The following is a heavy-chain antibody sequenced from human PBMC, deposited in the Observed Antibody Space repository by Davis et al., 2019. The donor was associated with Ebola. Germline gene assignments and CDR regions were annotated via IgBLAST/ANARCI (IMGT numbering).Heavy chain of an antibody. CDR3: ARGRASDYYFDY. J-gene: IGHJ4*02. Sequence: PGGSLRLSCTVSGVSISTHYWNWIRQPPGKGLEWIGSVYYSGSTNYSPSLKSRVTISVDTSKNQFSLKLRSVTAADTAVYYCARGRASDYYFDYWGQGTLVTVSS. CDR1: GVSISTHY. V-gene: IGHV4-59*11. D-gene: IGHD2-21*02. CDR2: VYYSGST.